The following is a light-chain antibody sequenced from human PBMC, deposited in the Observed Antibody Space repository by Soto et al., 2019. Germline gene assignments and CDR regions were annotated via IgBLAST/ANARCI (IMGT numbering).Light chain of an antibody. CDR2: SNN. CDR3: AAWDDSLNEV. V-gene: IGLV1-44*01. J-gene: IGLJ1*01. CDR1: SSNIGSNT. Sequence: QSSLTQPPSASGTPGQRVTISFSGSSSNIGSNTVNWYQQLPGTAPKLLIYSNNQRPSGVLDRFSGSKSGTSASLAISGLQSEDEADYYCAAWDDSLNEVFGTGTKVTVL.